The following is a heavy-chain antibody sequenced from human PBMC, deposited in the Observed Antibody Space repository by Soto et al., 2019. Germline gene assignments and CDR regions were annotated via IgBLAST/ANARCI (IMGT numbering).Heavy chain of an antibody. CDR3: ARKVLGSTSRPDWWYFDL. J-gene: IGHJ2*01. D-gene: IGHD2-2*01. V-gene: IGHV3-23*01. CDR1: GFTFINYV. Sequence: EVQLLESGGGLVQPGGSLRLSCVGSGFTFINYVMNWVRQTPGKGLEWVSTIRGGGDRAFDADTVKGRFTISRDNSKNTVNLQMNSLRADDTAVYYCARKVLGSTSRPDWWYFDLWGRGTLVTVSS. CDR2: IRGGGDRA.